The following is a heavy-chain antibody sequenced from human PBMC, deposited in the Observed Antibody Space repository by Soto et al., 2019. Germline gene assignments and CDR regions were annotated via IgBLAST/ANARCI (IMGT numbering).Heavy chain of an antibody. Sequence: EVQLVDSGGGLVKPGGSLRLSCAASGFTFSNAWMTWVRQAPGKGLEYVGRIKSESDGGTTDYAAPVNGRFTISRDDSKNTLYLQMNRLKAEDTGIYYCTSIHAPSCTSISCYRPFWGQGTLVTVSS. CDR1: GFTFSNAW. J-gene: IGHJ4*02. CDR3: TSIHAPSCTSISCYRPF. V-gene: IGHV3-15*01. CDR2: IKSESDGGTT. D-gene: IGHD2-2*01.